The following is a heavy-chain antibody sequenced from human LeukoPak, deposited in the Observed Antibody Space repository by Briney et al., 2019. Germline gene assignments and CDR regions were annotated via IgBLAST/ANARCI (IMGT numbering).Heavy chain of an antibody. Sequence: ASVKVSCKASGYTLTSYGISWVRQAPGQGLEWMGWIRPNNGNTDYAQKFQGRVTLTTDTSTSTAYMELRSLKSDDTAVYYCARDPWRSGYFDYWGQGTLVTVSS. J-gene: IGHJ4*02. V-gene: IGHV1-18*01. D-gene: IGHD6-25*01. CDR2: IRPNNGNT. CDR3: ARDPWRSGYFDY. CDR1: GYTLTSYG.